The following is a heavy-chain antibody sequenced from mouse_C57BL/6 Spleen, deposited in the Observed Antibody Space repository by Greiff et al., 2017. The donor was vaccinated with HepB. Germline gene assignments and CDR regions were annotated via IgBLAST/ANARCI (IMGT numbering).Heavy chain of an antibody. V-gene: IGHV14-4*01. CDR1: GFNIKDDY. Sequence: VHVKQSGAELVRPGASVKLSCTASGFNIKDDYMHWVKQRPEQGLEWIGWIDPENGDTEYASKFQGKATITADTSSNTAYLQLSSLTSEDTAVYYCTTSGSKSFDYWGQGTTLTVSS. J-gene: IGHJ2*01. CDR2: IDPENGDT. CDR3: TTSGSKSFDY. D-gene: IGHD1-1*01.